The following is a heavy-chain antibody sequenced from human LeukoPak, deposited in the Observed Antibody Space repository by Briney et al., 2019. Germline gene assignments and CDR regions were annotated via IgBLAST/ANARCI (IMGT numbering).Heavy chain of an antibody. CDR2: IYYSGST. CDR3: ARIVDTAMVSKGYYFDY. D-gene: IGHD5-18*01. V-gene: IGHV4-59*01. J-gene: IGHJ4*02. Sequence: SETLSLTCTVSGGSISSYYWSWIRQPPGKGLEWMGYIYYSGSTNYNPSLKRRVTISVDTSKNQVSLKLSSVTAADTVVYYCARIVDTAMVSKGYYFDYWGQGTLVTVSS. CDR1: GGSISSYY.